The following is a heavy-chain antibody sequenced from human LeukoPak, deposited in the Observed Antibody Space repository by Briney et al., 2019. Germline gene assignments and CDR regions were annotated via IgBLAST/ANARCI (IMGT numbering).Heavy chain of an antibody. D-gene: IGHD3-10*01. J-gene: IGHJ6*03. CDR3: ARWARYGSGSYYNSLYYYYYMDV. CDR1: GFTFSSYA. CDR2: ISSNGGST. Sequence: PGGSLRLSCAASGFTFSSYAMHWVRQAPGKGLEYVPAISSNGGSTYYANSVKGRFTISRDSSKNTLYLQMGSLRAEDMAVYYCARWARYGSGSYYNSLYYYYYMDVWGKGTTVTVSS. V-gene: IGHV3-64*01.